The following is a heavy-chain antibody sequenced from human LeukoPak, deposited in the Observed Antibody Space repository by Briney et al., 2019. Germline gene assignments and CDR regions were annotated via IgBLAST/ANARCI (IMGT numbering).Heavy chain of an antibody. V-gene: IGHV4-31*02. D-gene: IGHD2-8*02. CDR2: ISYSGNT. J-gene: IGHJ4*02. CDR3: ARIDTGGADC. Sequence: SQTLSLTCTVSGGSVNSGGSYWTWIRQHPGKGLEWIGDISYSGNTYYSPSLKSRIIISVDTSKNQFSLKLSSVTAADTAVYYCARIDTGGADCWGQGTMVTVSS. CDR1: GGSVNSGGSY.